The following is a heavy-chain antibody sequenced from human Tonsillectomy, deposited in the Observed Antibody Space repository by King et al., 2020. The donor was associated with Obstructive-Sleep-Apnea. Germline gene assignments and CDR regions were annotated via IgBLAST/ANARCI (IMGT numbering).Heavy chain of an antibody. D-gene: IGHD5-12*01. CDR1: GGSISSGGYY. J-gene: IGHJ3*02. CDR3: ARDPGGYDRESGAFDI. V-gene: IGHV4-31*03. Sequence: HVQLQESGPGLVKPSQTLSLTCTVSGGSISSGGYYWSWIRQHPGKGLEWIGYIYYSGSTYYNPSLKSRVTISVDTSKNQVSLKLSSVTAADTAVYYCARDPGGYDRESGAFDIWGQGTMVTVSS. CDR2: IYYSGST.